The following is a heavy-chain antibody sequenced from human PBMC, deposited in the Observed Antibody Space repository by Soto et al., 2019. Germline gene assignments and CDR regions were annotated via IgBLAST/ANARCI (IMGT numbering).Heavy chain of an antibody. V-gene: IGHV4-39*01. J-gene: IGHJ4*02. CDR1: GGSISSSSYY. CDR2: IYYSGST. D-gene: IGHD6-6*01. Sequence: PSETLSLTCTVSGGSISSSSYYWGWIRQPPGKGLEWIGSIYYSGSTYYNPSLKSRVTISVDTSKNQFSLKLSSVTAADTAVYYCARQRRAARQGLDYWGQGTLVTVSS. CDR3: ARQRRAARQGLDY.